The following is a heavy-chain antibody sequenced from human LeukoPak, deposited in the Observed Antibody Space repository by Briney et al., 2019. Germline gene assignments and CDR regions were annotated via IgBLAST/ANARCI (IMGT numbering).Heavy chain of an antibody. CDR2: INPNSGGT. D-gene: IGHD5-12*01. CDR1: GGTFSSYA. Sequence: ASVKVSCKASGGTFSSYAISWVRQAPGQGLEWMGWINPNSGGTNYAQKFQGRVTMTRDTSISTAYMELSRLRSDDTAVYYCARDTVGYSGYFYWGQGTLVTVSS. J-gene: IGHJ4*02. CDR3: ARDTVGYSGYFY. V-gene: IGHV1-2*02.